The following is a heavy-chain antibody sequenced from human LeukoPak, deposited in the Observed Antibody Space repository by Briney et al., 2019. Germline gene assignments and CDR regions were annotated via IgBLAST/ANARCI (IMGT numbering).Heavy chain of an antibody. CDR2: IYYSGST. Sequence: SETLSLTCTVSGGSISSYYWSWIRQPPGKGLEWIGYIYYSGSTNYNPSLKSRVTISVDTSKNQFSLKLSSVTAADTAVYYCARDQITIFGVVSSMDVWGQGTTVTVSS. CDR3: ARDQITIFGVVSSMDV. CDR1: GGSISSYY. J-gene: IGHJ6*02. V-gene: IGHV4-59*01. D-gene: IGHD3-3*01.